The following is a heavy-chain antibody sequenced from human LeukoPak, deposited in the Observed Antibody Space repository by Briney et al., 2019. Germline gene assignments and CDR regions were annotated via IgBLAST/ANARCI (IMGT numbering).Heavy chain of an antibody. Sequence: PGKSLRLSCAASGFTFSSHAMHWVRQAPGKGLEWVAVISYDGSNKYYADSVKGRFTISRDNSKNTLYLQINSLRAEDTAVYYCAREGYCTGGSCPDSFDYWGQGTLVTVSS. D-gene: IGHD2-15*01. CDR1: GFTFSSHA. CDR3: AREGYCTGGSCPDSFDY. J-gene: IGHJ4*02. CDR2: ISYDGSNK. V-gene: IGHV3-30*04.